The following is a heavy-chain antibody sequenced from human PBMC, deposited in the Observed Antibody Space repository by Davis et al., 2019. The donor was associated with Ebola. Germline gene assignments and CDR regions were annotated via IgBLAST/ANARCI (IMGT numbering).Heavy chain of an antibody. D-gene: IGHD3-22*01. CDR2: IYYSGST. CDR1: GGPISSYY. J-gene: IGHJ4*02. Sequence: PSETLSLTCTVSGGPISSYYWSWIRQPPGKGLEWIGYIYYSGSTNSNPSLKSRVTISVDTSKNQFSLKLSSVTAADTAVYYCARDYYDSSGYYYLDYWGQGTLVTVSS. CDR3: ARDYYDSSGYYYLDY. V-gene: IGHV4-59*01.